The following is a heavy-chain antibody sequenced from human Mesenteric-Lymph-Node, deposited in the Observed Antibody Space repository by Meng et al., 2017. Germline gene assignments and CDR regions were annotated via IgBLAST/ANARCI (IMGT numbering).Heavy chain of an antibody. J-gene: IGHJ4*02. D-gene: IGHD6-19*01. CDR2: ISYDGSNK. CDR3: AKSSSGWPRVGDYFDY. V-gene: IGHV3-30*04. Sequence: GESLKISCAASGFTFSSYAMHWVRRAPGKGLEWVAVISYDGSNKYYADSVKGRFTISRDNAKNSLYLQMNSLRAEDMALYYCAKSSSGWPRVGDYFDYWGQGTLVTVSS. CDR1: GFTFSSYA.